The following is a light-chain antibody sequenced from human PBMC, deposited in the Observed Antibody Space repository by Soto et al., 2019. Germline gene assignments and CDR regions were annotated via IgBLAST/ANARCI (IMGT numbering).Light chain of an antibody. CDR3: QQYDNLPLT. CDR1: QDISNY. CDR2: DAS. J-gene: IGKJ4*01. V-gene: IGKV1-33*01. Sequence: DIQMTQSPSSLSASVGDRVTITCQASQDISNYLNWYQQKPGKAPKLLIYDASNLETGVPSRFSGSGSGTDFTFTTSSLQPEDIATYYSQQYDNLPLTFGGGTKV.